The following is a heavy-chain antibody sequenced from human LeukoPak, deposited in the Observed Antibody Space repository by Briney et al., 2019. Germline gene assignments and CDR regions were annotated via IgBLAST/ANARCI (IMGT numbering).Heavy chain of an antibody. CDR3: ARAWGMAKGLDY. CDR1: GFTFSSYG. D-gene: IGHD3-16*01. J-gene: IGHJ4*02. CDR2: IWYDGSNK. V-gene: IGHV3-33*01. Sequence: GGSLRLSCAASGFTFSSYGMHWVRQAPGKGLEWVAVIWYDGSNKYYADSVKGRFTISRDNSKNTLYLQMNSLSAEDTAVYYCARAWGMAKGLDYWGQGTLVTASS.